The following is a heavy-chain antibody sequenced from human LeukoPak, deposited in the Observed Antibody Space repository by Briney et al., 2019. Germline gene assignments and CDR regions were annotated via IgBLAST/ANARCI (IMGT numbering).Heavy chain of an antibody. CDR1: GFTFSSYN. CDR3: ARDQTKYYDSSGYYIPFAY. Sequence: GGSLRLSCAASGFTFSSYNMNWVRQAPGKGLELVSSISSTSTYIYYADSVKGRFTISRDNTKNSLYLQMNSLRAEDTAVYYCARDQTKYYDSSGYYIPFAYWGRGTLVTVSS. V-gene: IGHV3-21*01. J-gene: IGHJ4*02. CDR2: ISSTSTYI. D-gene: IGHD3-22*01.